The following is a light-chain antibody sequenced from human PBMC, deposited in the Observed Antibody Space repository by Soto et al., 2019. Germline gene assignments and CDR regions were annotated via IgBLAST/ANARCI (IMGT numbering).Light chain of an antibody. J-gene: IGLJ1*01. V-gene: IGLV1-40*01. Sequence: QSVLTQPPSVSGAPGQRVTISCTGTSSNIGAGYDVHWFQQFPGTAPKLLIYSSYNRPSGVPDRFSGSKSGTSASLAITGLQAEDEADFYCQSYDSSLSVYVFGTGTKSPS. CDR3: QSYDSSLSVYV. CDR2: SSY. CDR1: SSNIGAGYD.